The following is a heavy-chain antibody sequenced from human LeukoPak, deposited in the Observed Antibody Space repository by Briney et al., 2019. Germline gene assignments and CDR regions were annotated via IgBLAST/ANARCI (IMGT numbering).Heavy chain of an antibody. D-gene: IGHD6-19*01. CDR3: AKANSTWGWSHYMAV. CDR1: GFSFSRYA. J-gene: IGHJ6*03. CDR2: ISDNGATT. Sequence: GGSLRLSCAASGFSFSRYAMHWVRQAPGKGLEYVSVISDNGATTYYADSVKGRFIISRDNSKNTLYLQMGSLRVDDMAIYYCAKANSTWGWSHYMAVWGKGTTVTISS. V-gene: IGHV3-64*02.